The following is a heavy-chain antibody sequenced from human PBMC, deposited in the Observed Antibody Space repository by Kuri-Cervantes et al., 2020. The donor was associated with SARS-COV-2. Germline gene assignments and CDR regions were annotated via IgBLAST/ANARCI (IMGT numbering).Heavy chain of an antibody. CDR3: ARGEAARGLMVVFKWRGAGPLHF. J-gene: IGHJ4*02. Sequence: ASVKVSCKASGYTFSFYGFSWVRQAPGQGLEWMGWISSYSGNTNYAQNLQGRVTMTTDTSTNTAYMELRSLRSDDTAVYFCARGEAARGLMVVFKWRGAGPLHFWGQGTLVTVSS. CDR2: ISSYSGNT. CDR1: GYTFSFYG. D-gene: IGHD3-10*01. V-gene: IGHV1-18*01.